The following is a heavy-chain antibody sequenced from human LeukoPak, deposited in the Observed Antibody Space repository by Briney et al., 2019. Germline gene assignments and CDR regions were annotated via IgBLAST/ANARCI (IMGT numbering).Heavy chain of an antibody. Sequence: GGSLRLSCAASGFTFSSYGMHWVRQAPGKGLEWVAVIWYDGSNKYYADSVKGRFTISRDNSKNTLYLQMNSLRAEDTAVYYCARESRFLEWLFPEYYYYGMDVWGQGTTVTVSS. V-gene: IGHV3-33*01. J-gene: IGHJ6*02. CDR3: ARESRFLEWLFPEYYYYGMDV. CDR2: IWYDGSNK. D-gene: IGHD3-3*01. CDR1: GFTFSSYG.